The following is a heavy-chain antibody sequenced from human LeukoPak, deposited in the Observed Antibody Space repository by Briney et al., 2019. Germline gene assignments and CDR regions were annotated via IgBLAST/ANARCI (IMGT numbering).Heavy chain of an antibody. J-gene: IGHJ4*02. CDR1: GFTFSSYD. Sequence: PGGSLRLSCAASGFTFSSYDMHWVRQATGKGLEWVSAIGTAGDSYYPGSVKGRFSISRENAKNSLYLQMNSLRAEDTAVYYCAREEEGSFDYWGQGTLVTVSS. CDR3: AREEEGSFDY. CDR2: IGTAGDS. V-gene: IGHV3-13*01.